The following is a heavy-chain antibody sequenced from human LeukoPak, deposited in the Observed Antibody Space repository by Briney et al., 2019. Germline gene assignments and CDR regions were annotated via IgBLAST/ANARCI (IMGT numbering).Heavy chain of an antibody. CDR1: GGTFSSYA. D-gene: IGHD3-22*01. CDR2: IIPILGTA. V-gene: IGHV1-69*13. J-gene: IGHJ6*02. Sequence: SVKVSCKASGGTFSSYAISWVRQAPGQGLEWMGGIIPILGTANYAQKFQGRVTITADESTSTAYMELSSLRSEDTAVYYCARYDSSGCYYGMDVWGQGTTVTVSS. CDR3: ARYDSSGCYYGMDV.